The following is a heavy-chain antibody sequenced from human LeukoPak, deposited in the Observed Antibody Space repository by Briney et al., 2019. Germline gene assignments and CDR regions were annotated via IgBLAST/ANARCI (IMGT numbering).Heavy chain of an antibody. CDR2: IYTSGST. CDR3: ARHYDSGYYYPPAHFDY. Sequence: SETLSLTCTVSGGSISSYYWSWIRQPAGKGLEWMGRIYTSGSTNYNPSLKSRVTMSVDTSKNQFSLKLSSVTAADTAVYYCARHYDSGYYYPPAHFDYWGQGTLVTVSS. CDR1: GGSISSYY. V-gene: IGHV4-4*07. J-gene: IGHJ4*02. D-gene: IGHD3-22*01.